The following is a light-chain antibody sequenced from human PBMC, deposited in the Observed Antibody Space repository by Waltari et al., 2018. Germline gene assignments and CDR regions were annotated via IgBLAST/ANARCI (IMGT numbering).Light chain of an antibody. J-gene: IGLJ3*02. CDR2: KDT. V-gene: IGLV3-25*03. Sequence: SYELTQPPSVSVSPGQTAKITCSGEELPKKYAYWYQQRPGQAPVLVIYKDTERPSGIPERISGSSSGTTVTLTISGVQAEDEADYYCHSTHSNYWVFGGGTKLTVL. CDR3: HSTHSNYWV. CDR1: ELPKKY.